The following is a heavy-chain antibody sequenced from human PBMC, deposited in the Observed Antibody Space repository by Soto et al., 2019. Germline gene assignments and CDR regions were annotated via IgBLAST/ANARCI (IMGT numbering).Heavy chain of an antibody. D-gene: IGHD3-3*01. CDR1: GFTFSSYS. V-gene: IGHV3-21*02. J-gene: IGHJ4*02. CDR3: ARGTGDYDFWSGYHATDYFDY. CDR2: ITSSSSYI. Sequence: EVQLVESGGGLVKPGGSLRLSCAASGFTFSSYSMNWVRQAPGKGLEWVSSITSSSSYIYYADLLKGRFTISRDNAKKSLYLQMNSLRVEDTAVYFCARGTGDYDFWSGYHATDYFDYWGQGTLVTVPS.